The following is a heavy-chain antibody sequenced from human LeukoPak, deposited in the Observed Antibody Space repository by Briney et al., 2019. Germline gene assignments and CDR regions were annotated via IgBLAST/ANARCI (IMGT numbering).Heavy chain of an antibody. CDR1: GGSFSGYY. J-gene: IGHJ6*02. D-gene: IGHD2-2*01. V-gene: IGHV4-34*01. Sequence: PSETLSLTCAVYGGSFSGYYWSWIRQPPGKGLEWIGEINHSGSTNYNPSLKSRVTISVDTSKNQFSLKLSSVTAADTAVYYCARSCSSTSCSLAPPYYYGMDVWSQGTTVTVSS. CDR3: ARSCSSTSCSLAPPYYYGMDV. CDR2: INHSGST.